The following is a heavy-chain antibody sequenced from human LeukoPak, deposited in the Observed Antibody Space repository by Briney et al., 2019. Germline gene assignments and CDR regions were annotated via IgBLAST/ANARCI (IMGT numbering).Heavy chain of an antibody. Sequence: GGSLRLSCAASGFTFSSYGMHWVRQAPGKGLEWVAFIRYDGSNKYYADSVKGRFTISRDNSKNTLYLQMNSLRAEDTAVYYCAARSGSYYKIIDYWGQGTLVTVSS. CDR1: GFTFSSYG. J-gene: IGHJ4*02. D-gene: IGHD3-10*01. CDR2: IRYDGSNK. V-gene: IGHV3-30*02. CDR3: AARSGSYYKIIDY.